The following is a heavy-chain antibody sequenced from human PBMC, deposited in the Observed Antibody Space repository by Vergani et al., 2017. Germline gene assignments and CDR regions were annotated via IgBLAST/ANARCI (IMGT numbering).Heavy chain of an antibody. CDR1: GGSISSGSYY. Sequence: QVQLQESGPGLVKPSQTLSLTCTVSGGSISSGSYYWSWIRQPAGKGLEWIGRIYTSGSTNYNPSLKSRVTISVDTSKNQFSLKLSSVTAADTAVYYCARGELLRFLEWFPLGAFDIWGQGTMVTVSS. CDR3: ARGELLRFLEWFPLGAFDI. D-gene: IGHD3-3*01. J-gene: IGHJ3*02. CDR2: IYTSGST. V-gene: IGHV4-61*02.